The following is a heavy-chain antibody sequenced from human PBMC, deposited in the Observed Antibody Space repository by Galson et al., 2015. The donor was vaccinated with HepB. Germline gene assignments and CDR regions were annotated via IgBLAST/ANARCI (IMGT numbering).Heavy chain of an antibody. Sequence: SLRLSCAASGFTFNTYGMHWVRQAPGKGLEWVAVISYDGRNKFYADSVKGRFTISRDNTKNTLYLEMNSLRGEDTAVYHCAREVCSSTSCYGHRPFHPWGQGGLVTVS. CDR2: ISYDGRNK. D-gene: IGHD2-2*01. J-gene: IGHJ5*02. V-gene: IGHV3-30*03. CDR1: GFTFNTYG. CDR3: AREVCSSTSCYGHRPFHP.